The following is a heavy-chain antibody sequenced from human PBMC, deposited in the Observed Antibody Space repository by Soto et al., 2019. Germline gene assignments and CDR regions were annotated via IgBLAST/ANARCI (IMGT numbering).Heavy chain of an antibody. CDR2: ISYDGSNK. CDR1: GFTFSSYA. D-gene: IGHD3-3*01. CDR3: ASVAYDFWSGYPPD. V-gene: IGHV3-30-3*01. J-gene: IGHJ4*02. Sequence: QVQLVESGGGVVQPGRSLRLSCAASGFTFSSYAMHWVRQAPGKGLEWVAVISYDGSNKYYADSVKGRFTISRDNSKNTLYLQMNSLRAEDTAVYYCASVAYDFWSGYPPDWGQRTLVTVSS.